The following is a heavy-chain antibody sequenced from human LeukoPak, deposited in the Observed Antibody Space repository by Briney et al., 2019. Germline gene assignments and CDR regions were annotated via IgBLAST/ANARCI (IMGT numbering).Heavy chain of an antibody. CDR1: GYSISSGYY. V-gene: IGHV4-38-2*02. CDR3: ARERLMVYAMRLDWFDP. D-gene: IGHD2-8*01. J-gene: IGHJ5*02. CDR2: IYHSGST. Sequence: PSETLSLTCTVSGYSISSGYYWGWIRQPPGKGLEWIGSIYHSGSTYYNPSLKSRVTISVDTSKNQFSLKLSSVTAADTAVYYCARERLMVYAMRLDWFDPWGQGTLVTVSS.